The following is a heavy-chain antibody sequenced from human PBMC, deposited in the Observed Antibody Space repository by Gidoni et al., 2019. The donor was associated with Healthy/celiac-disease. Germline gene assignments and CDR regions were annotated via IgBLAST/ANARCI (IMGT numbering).Heavy chain of an antibody. CDR3: LSVAGTGQVDY. CDR1: GYSISSGYY. V-gene: IGHV4-38-2*01. D-gene: IGHD6-19*01. CDR2: IYHSGST. J-gene: IGHJ4*02. Sequence: QVQLQESGPGLVTPSETLSLTCAVSGYSISSGYYWGWIRQPPGKGLEWIGSIYHSGSTYYNPSLKSRVTISVDTSKNQFSLKLSSVTAADTAVYYCLSVAGTGQVDYWGQGTLVTVSS.